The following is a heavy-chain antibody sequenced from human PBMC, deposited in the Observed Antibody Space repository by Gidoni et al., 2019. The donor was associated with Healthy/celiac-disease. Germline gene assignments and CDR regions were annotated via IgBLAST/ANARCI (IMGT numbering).Heavy chain of an antibody. CDR2: ISYDGSNK. V-gene: IGHV3-30*18. J-gene: IGHJ6*03. CDR1: TFSSYG. Sequence: TFSSYGMHWVRQAPGKGLEWVAVISYDGSNKYYADSVKGRFTISRDNSKNTLYLQMNSLRADDTAVYYCAKDLESRDDFWSGYSMDVWGKGTTVTVSS. CDR3: AKDLESRDDFWSGYSMDV. D-gene: IGHD3-3*01.